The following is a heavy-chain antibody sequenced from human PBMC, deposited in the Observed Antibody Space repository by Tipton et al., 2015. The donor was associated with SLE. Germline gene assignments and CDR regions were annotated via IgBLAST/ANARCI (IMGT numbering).Heavy chain of an antibody. CDR2: SGSSKCT. Sequence: TLSLTCTVSGDSVSGQSWGWVRQPPGKGLEWIGYSGSSKCTNCNPSLESRVTISVDTSKSQFSLKLNSVTAADTAVYYCARAGWNDLSDWGQGTLVTVSS. CDR1: GDSVSGQS. D-gene: IGHD1-1*01. CDR3: ARAGWNDLSD. V-gene: IGHV4-59*02. J-gene: IGHJ4*02.